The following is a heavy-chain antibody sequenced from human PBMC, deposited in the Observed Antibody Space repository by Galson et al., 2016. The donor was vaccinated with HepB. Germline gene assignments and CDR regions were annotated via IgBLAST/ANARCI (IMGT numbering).Heavy chain of an antibody. D-gene: IGHD6-19*01. CDR1: GYTFTSYD. CDR3: ARVRSLGRGWSAVYYYGLDV. V-gene: IGHV1-8*01. J-gene: IGHJ6*02. CDR2: TNPNSGNT. Sequence: SCKASGYTFTSYDINWVRQATGQGLEWMGRTNPNSGNTGYAQKFQGRVTLTRNTSISTAYMELSSLRSEDTAVYFCARVRSLGRGWSAVYYYGLDVWGQGTTVTVSS.